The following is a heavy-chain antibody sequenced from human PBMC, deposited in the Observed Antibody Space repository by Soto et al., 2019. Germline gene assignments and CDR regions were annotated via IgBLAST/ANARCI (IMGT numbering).Heavy chain of an antibody. CDR2: ISYDGSNK. CDR1: GFTFSSYA. J-gene: IGHJ6*02. Sequence: GGSLRLSCAASGFTFSSYAMHWVRQAPGKGLEWVAVISYDGSNKYYADSVKGRFTISRDNSKNTLYLQMNSLRAEDAAVYYCARSFGYYYYGMDVWGQGTTVTVS. D-gene: IGHD3-10*01. CDR3: ARSFGYYYYGMDV. V-gene: IGHV3-30-3*01.